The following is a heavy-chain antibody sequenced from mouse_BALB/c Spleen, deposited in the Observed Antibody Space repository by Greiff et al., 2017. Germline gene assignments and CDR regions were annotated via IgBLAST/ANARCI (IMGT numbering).Heavy chain of an antibody. CDR1: GYTFTSYW. CDR2: IYPGNSDT. V-gene: IGHV1-5*01. J-gene: IGHJ4*01. D-gene: IGHD1-2*01. Sequence: EVQLQQSGTVLARPGASVKMSCKASGYTFTSYWMHWVKQRPGQGLEWIGAIYPGNSDTSYNQKFKGKAKLTAVTSTSTAYMELSSLTNEDSAVYYCTLITTAPYYYAMDDWGQGTSVTVSS. CDR3: TLITTAPYYYAMDD.